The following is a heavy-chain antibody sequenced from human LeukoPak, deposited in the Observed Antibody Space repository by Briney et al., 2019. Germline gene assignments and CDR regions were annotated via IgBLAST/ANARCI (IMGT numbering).Heavy chain of an antibody. CDR2: INHSGST. CDR1: GGSLSGYY. V-gene: IGHV4-34*01. J-gene: IGHJ4*02. D-gene: IGHD6-19*01. Sequence: SETLSLTCVVYGGSLSGYYWSWIRQPPGKGLEWIGEINHSGSTNYNPSLKSRVTISVDTSKNQFSLKLSSVTAADTAVYYCARGRTRWTVAAFDYWGQGTLVTVSS. CDR3: ARGRTRWTVAAFDY.